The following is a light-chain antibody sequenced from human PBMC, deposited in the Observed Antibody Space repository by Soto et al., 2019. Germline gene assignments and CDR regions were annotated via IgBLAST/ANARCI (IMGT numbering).Light chain of an antibody. CDR3: LLSYNGPYV. Sequence: QAVVTQDPSLTVSPGGTVTLTCGSSTGAVTNGHYPYWFQQKPGQAPRTLIYDTTNRHSWTPAQFSGSLLGGKAALTLSGAQPEDEAEYYCLLSYNGPYVFGTGTKVTV. V-gene: IGLV7-46*01. CDR2: DTT. CDR1: TGAVTNGHY. J-gene: IGLJ1*01.